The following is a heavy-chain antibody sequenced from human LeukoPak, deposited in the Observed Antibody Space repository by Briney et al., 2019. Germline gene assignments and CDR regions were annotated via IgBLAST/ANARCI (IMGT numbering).Heavy chain of an antibody. CDR3: AKEYYDFWSGYPHDY. CDR2: IRYDGSNT. Sequence: GGSLRLSCAASGFTFSSFGMHWVRHGPGKGLEWVAFIRYDGSNTYYVDSVKGRFTISRDNSKNTLYLQMNSLRAEDTAVYYCAKEYYDFWSGYPHDYWGRGTLVTVSS. D-gene: IGHD3-3*01. V-gene: IGHV3-30*02. CDR1: GFTFSSFG. J-gene: IGHJ4*02.